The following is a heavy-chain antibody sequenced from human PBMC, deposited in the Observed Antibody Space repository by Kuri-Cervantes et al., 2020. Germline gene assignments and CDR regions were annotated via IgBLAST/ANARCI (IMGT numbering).Heavy chain of an antibody. CDR3: ARGSYYYDSSGFTA. Sequence: GESLKISCAASGFTVSSNYMSWVRQAPGKGLEWVSVIHSGGSTYYGHSVKGRFTISRDNSKNTLYLQMNSLRAEDTAVYYCARGSYYYDSSGFTAWGQGTLVTVSS. J-gene: IGHJ5*02. CDR1: GFTVSSNY. V-gene: IGHV3-53*01. D-gene: IGHD3-22*01. CDR2: IHSGGST.